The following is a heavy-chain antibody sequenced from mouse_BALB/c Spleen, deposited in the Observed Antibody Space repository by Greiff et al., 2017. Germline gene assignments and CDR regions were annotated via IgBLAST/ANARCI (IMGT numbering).Heavy chain of an antibody. CDR2: ISYSGST. CDR1: GDSITSGY. J-gene: IGHJ1*01. D-gene: IGHD1-1*01. Sequence: EVQRVESGPSLVKPSQTLSLTCSVTGDSITSGYWNWIRKFPGNKLEYMGYISYSGSTYYNPSLKSRISITRDTSKNQYYLQLNSVTTEDTATYYCARYDYGSRYFDVWGAGTTVTVSS. V-gene: IGHV3-8*02. CDR3: ARYDYGSRYFDV.